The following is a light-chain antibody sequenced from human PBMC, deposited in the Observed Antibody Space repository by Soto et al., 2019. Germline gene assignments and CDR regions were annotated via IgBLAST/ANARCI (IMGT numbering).Light chain of an antibody. V-gene: IGKV3-11*01. CDR2: DAF. Sequence: EVVLTQSPGTLSLSPVERATLSFRASQSVGTFLTWYQQKPGQAPRLLIYDAFTRATGIPARFSGTGSGTDFTLTISSLGPEDFAVYYCQQRSDWPPLTFGGGTKVDI. CDR3: QQRSDWPPLT. CDR1: QSVGTF. J-gene: IGKJ4*01.